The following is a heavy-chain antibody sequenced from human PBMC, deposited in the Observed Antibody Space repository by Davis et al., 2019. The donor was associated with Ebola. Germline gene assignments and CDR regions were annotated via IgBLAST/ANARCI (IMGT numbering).Heavy chain of an antibody. Sequence: GESLKISCAASGFTFSSYGMHWVRQAPGKGLEWVAVISYDGSNKYYADSVKGRFTISRDNSISTLYMQMNSLRVEDTAVYFCVTEGFDIWGQGTMVTVSS. CDR2: ISYDGSNK. CDR3: VTEGFDI. CDR1: GFTFSSYG. V-gene: IGHV3-30*03. J-gene: IGHJ3*02.